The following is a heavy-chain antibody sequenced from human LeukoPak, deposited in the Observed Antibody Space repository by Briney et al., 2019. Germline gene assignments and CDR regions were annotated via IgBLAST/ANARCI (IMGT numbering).Heavy chain of an antibody. D-gene: IGHD6-19*01. CDR2: ISAYNGNT. J-gene: IGHJ5*02. CDR1: GYTFTSYS. Sequence: ASVKVSCKASGYTFTSYSIIWVRQAPGQGLEWMGWISAYNGNTNYAQKLQGRVTMTTDTSTSTAYMELRSLRSDDTAVYYCARDPAVMETVAVVRWSNPWGQGTLVAVSS. V-gene: IGHV1-18*01. CDR3: ARDPAVMETVAVVRWSNP.